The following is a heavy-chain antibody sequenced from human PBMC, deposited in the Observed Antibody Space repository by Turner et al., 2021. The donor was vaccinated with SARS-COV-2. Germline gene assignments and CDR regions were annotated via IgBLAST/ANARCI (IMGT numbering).Heavy chain of an antibody. V-gene: IGHV3-53*02. J-gene: IGHJ6*02. CDR3: ARDRVDYGMDV. D-gene: IGHD3-3*01. CDR2: SCSGGST. CDR1: GVTVSSNY. Sequence: EVQLVETGGGLIQPGGSLRLSCAASGVTVSSNYMSWVRQAPGKGLEWVSVSCSGGSTCYSDSVKGRFTISRDNSKNTLYLQMNSLRAEDTAVYYCARDRVDYGMDVWGQGTTVTVSS.